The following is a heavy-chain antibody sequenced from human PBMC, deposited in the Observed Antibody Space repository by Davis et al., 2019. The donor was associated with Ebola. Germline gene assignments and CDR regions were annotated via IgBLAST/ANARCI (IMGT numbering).Heavy chain of an antibody. D-gene: IGHD4-17*01. Sequence: GESLKISCAASGFTFSSYSMNWVRQAPGKGLEWVSYISSSSTIYYADSVKGRFTISRDNAKNSLYLQMNSLRDEDTAVYYCAREGGEGDYWGQGTLVTVSS. CDR2: ISSSSTI. V-gene: IGHV3-48*02. CDR1: GFTFSSYS. J-gene: IGHJ4*02. CDR3: AREGGEGDY.